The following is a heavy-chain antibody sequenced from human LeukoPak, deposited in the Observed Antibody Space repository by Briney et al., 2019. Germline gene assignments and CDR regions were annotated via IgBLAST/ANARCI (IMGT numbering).Heavy chain of an antibody. V-gene: IGHV3-48*03. CDR3: AKVSVTGAYYFDY. CDR2: ISSGGTPI. J-gene: IGHJ4*02. CDR1: GFTFSSYE. D-gene: IGHD6-19*01. Sequence: TGGSLRLSCAASGFTFSSYEMNWVRQAPGKGLEWLSYISSGGTPIYYADSVKGRFTISRDNAKNSLYLQMNSLRAEDTAVYYCAKVSVTGAYYFDYWGQGTLVTVSS.